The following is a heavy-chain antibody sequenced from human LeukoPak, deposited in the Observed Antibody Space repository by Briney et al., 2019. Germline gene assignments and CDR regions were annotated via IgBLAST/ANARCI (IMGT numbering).Heavy chain of an antibody. J-gene: IGHJ4*02. Sequence: SETLSLTCTVSGGSISSYYWSWIRQPPGKGLEWIGSIYYSGSTYYNPSLKSRVTISVDTSKNQFSLKLSSVTAADTAVYYCAREGAIFGVVIIGPSHYFDYWGQGTLVTVSS. V-gene: IGHV4-39*07. D-gene: IGHD3-3*01. CDR1: GGSISSYY. CDR3: AREGAIFGVVIIGPSHYFDY. CDR2: IYYSGST.